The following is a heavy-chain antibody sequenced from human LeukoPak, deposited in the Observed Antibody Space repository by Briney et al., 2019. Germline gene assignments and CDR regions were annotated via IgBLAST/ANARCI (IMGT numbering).Heavy chain of an antibody. CDR3: ARGGYVLVRDWFDP. J-gene: IGHJ5*02. CDR1: GYTFSDYY. CDR2: INPDSGDT. V-gene: IGHV1-2*02. Sequence: ASVKVSCKASGYTFSDYYIYWVRQAPGQGLEWMGWINPDSGDTNYAQNFQGRVTMTRDTSMNTAYMELSRLRSDDTAIYYCARGGYVLVRDWFDPWGQGTLVTVSS. D-gene: IGHD3-16*01.